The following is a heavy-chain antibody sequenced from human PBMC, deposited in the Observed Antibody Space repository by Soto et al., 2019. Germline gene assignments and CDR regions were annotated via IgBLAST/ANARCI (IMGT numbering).Heavy chain of an antibody. CDR3: ARDPSTLYCRGPEDQ. D-gene: IGHD2-15*01. CDR2: ISYDGNNE. J-gene: IGHJ4*02. Sequence: QVQMVESGGGLVQPGRSLRLTCTASGFNFNRFAIHWVRQAPGKGLEWVAVISYDGNNESVAVPLRDRFAISRDNSQNTVFLQIDDVRVEDTARYYCARDPSTLYCRGPEDQWGQGSLVIVSS. V-gene: IGHV3-30*09. CDR1: GFNFNRFA.